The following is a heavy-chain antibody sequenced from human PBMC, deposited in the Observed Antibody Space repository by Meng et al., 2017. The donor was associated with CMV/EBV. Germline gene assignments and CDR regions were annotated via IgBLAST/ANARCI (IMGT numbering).Heavy chain of an antibody. V-gene: IGHV3-23*01. J-gene: IGHJ5*02. CDR1: GFTFSSYA. CDR2: ISGSGGST. Sequence: GESLKISCAASGFTFSSYAMSWVRQAPGKGLEWVSAISGSGGSTYYADSVKGRFTTSRDNSKNTLYLQMNSLRAEDTAVYYCAKWGHSGYDPWGQGTLVTVSS. D-gene: IGHD5-12*01. CDR3: AKWGHSGYDP.